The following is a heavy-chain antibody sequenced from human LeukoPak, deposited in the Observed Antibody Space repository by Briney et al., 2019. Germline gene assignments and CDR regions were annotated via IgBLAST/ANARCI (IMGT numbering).Heavy chain of an antibody. V-gene: IGHV3-23*01. Sequence: PGGSLRLSCAASGFTFSTFAMIWVRQPPGKGLEWVSSIFPSGGEIHYADSVRGRFTISRDNSKNTLSLQMNSLRADDTAIYYCTRSGYRHPYHFESWGQGTLVIVSS. D-gene: IGHD3-22*01. CDR1: GFTFSTFA. CDR2: IFPSGGEI. CDR3: TRSGYRHPYHFES. J-gene: IGHJ4*02.